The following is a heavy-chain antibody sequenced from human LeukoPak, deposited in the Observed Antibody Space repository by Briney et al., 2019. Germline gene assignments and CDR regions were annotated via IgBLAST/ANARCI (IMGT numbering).Heavy chain of an antibody. CDR2: ISWNSGSI. Sequence: GGSLRLSCATSGFTFSSYGMHWVRQVPGKGLEWVSGISWNSGSIGYADSVKGRFTISRDNAKNSLYLQMNSLRAEDTALYYCAKDTGYYYDSSNYWVWGQGTLVTVSS. V-gene: IGHV3-9*01. J-gene: IGHJ4*02. CDR1: GFTFSSYG. D-gene: IGHD3-22*01. CDR3: AKDTGYYYDSSNYWV.